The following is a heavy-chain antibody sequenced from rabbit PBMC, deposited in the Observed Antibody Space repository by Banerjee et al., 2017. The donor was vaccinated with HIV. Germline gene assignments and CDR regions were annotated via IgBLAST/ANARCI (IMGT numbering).Heavy chain of an antibody. CDR3: ARDHPYAAYGGHGYADL. Sequence: QEQLEESGGDLVKPEGSLTLTCTASGFSFSNNYWLCWVRQAPGKGLELIACIGAGSNSAYYATWAKGRFTISKTSSTTVTLQMTSLTAADTATYFCARDHPYAAYGGHGYADLWGPGTLVTVS. D-gene: IGHD6-1*01. J-gene: IGHJ4*01. CDR2: IGAGSNSA. V-gene: IGHV1S45*01. CDR1: GFSFSNNYW.